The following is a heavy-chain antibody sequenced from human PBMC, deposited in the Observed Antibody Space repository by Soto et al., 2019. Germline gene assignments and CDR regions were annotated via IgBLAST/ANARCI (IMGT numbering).Heavy chain of an antibody. CDR3: ARGWGRVVYAMDV. Sequence: QVQLVQSGAEVKKPGASVRVSCKASGYTYTSYYIHWVRQAPGQGLEWVSIINPGGGSTNYAQKSQGRVTVTRDTSTSTVHLELSSLRSEDTAVYYCARGWGRVVYAMDVWGQGTTVTVSS. CDR1: GYTYTSYY. V-gene: IGHV1-46*04. J-gene: IGHJ6*02. CDR2: INPGGGST. D-gene: IGHD1-26*01.